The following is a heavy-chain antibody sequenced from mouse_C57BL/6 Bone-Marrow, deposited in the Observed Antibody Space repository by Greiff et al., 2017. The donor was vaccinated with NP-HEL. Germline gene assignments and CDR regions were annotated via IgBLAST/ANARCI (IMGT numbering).Heavy chain of an antibody. CDR3: ARGGFCAY. Sequence: EVQLVESGGGLVKPGGSLKLSCAASGFTFSDYGMHWVRQAPEKGLEWVAYISSGSSTIYYADKVKGRFTISRDNAKNTLFLQMTSLRSEDTAMYYCARGGFCAYWGQGTLVTVSA. CDR1: GFTFSDYG. J-gene: IGHJ3*01. V-gene: IGHV5-17*01. CDR2: ISSGSSTI. D-gene: IGHD3-1*01.